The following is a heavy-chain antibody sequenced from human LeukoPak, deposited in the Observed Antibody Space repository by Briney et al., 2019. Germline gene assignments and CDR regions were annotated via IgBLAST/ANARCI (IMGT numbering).Heavy chain of an antibody. CDR2: INPSGGST. J-gene: IGHJ3*02. V-gene: IGHV1-46*01. CDR1: GYTFTSYY. Sequence: ASVTVSCKASGYTFTSYYMHWVRQAPGQGLEWMGIINPSGGSTSYAQKFQGRVTMTRDTSTSTVYMELSSLRSEDTAVYYCARDNYYDSSGYYYGAFDIWGQGTMVTVSS. D-gene: IGHD3-22*01. CDR3: ARDNYYDSSGYYYGAFDI.